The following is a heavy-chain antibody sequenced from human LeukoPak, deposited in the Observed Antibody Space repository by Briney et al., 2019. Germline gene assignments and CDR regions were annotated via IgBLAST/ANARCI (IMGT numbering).Heavy chain of an antibody. CDR2: IYYSGST. CDR3: ARQRALLWFGEFLINWFDP. CDR1: GGSISSYY. D-gene: IGHD3-10*01. Sequence: PSETLSLTCTVSGGSISSYYWSRIRQPPGKGLEWIGYIYYSGSTNYNPSLKSRVTISVDTSKNQFSLKLSSVTAADTAVYYCARQRALLWFGEFLINWFDPWGQGTLVTVSS. V-gene: IGHV4-59*08. J-gene: IGHJ5*02.